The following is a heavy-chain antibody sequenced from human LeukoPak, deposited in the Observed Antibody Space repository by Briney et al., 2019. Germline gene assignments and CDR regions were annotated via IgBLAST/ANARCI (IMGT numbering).Heavy chain of an antibody. D-gene: IGHD1-26*01. J-gene: IGHJ4*02. CDR2: IGPSHSI. CDR3: ARDPGGGATP. V-gene: IGHV3-21*05. CDR1: GFTFSDYA. Sequence: GGSLRLSCAASGFTFSDYAMNWVRQAPGKGLEWISYIGPSHSIYYTDSVKGRFTISRDNAKNSLYLQMNSLRAEDTAVYYCARDPGGGATPWGQGTLVTVSS.